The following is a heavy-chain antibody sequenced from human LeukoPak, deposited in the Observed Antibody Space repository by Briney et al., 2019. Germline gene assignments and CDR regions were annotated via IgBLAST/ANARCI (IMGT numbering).Heavy chain of an antibody. CDR1: GFTFSSYA. V-gene: IGHV3-30*04. D-gene: IGHD4-23*01. J-gene: IGHJ4*02. CDR2: ISYDGSNK. CDR3: ARVFGGTSY. Sequence: PGRSLRLSCAASGFTFSSYAMHWVSQAPGKGLEWVAVISYDGSNKYYADSVKGRFTISRDNSKNTLYLQMNSLRAEDTAVYYCARVFGGTSYWGQGTLVTVSS.